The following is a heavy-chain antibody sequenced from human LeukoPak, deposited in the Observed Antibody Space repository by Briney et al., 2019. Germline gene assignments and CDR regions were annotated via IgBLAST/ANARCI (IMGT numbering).Heavy chain of an antibody. D-gene: IGHD2-15*01. V-gene: IGHV3-30*18. Sequence: PGGSLRLSCAAPGFRFSDYGMHWVRQAPGRGLEWVAVISSDGTKKAYAASVKGRFTISRDNSENTLYLQMSSLRAEDTAVYYCAKRRDYCSGGSCYSLDYWGQGTLVTVSS. CDR3: AKRRDYCSGGSCYSLDY. CDR1: GFRFSDYG. CDR2: ISSDGTKK. J-gene: IGHJ4*02.